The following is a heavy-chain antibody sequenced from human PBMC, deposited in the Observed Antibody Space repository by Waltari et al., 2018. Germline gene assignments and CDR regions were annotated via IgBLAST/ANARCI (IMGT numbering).Heavy chain of an antibody. Sequence: QVQLVESGGGLVKPGGSLRLSCEASGFSFSHYFMTWIRQAPGKGPEWVSYISGTGSTAYYADSVKGRFTISRDNAKNSLYLQMNSLRAEDTAMYYCARDSGGFSYDYWGQGTLVIVSS. CDR3: ARDSGGFSYDY. D-gene: IGHD2-15*01. CDR2: ISGTGSTA. V-gene: IGHV3-11*01. CDR1: GFSFSHYF. J-gene: IGHJ4*02.